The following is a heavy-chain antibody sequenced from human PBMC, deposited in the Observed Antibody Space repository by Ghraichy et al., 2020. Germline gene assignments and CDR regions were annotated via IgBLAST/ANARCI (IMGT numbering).Heavy chain of an antibody. CDR3: ASSTTVTPPVVYYYYGMDV. CDR1: GFTVSSNY. D-gene: IGHD4-11*01. CDR2: IYSGGST. V-gene: IGHV3-53*01. Sequence: GGSLRLSCAASGFTVSSNYMSWVRQAPGKGLEWVSVIYSGGSTYYADSVKGRFTISRDNSKNTLYLQMNSLRAEDTAVYYCASSTTVTPPVVYYYYGMDVWGQGTTVTVSS. J-gene: IGHJ6*02.